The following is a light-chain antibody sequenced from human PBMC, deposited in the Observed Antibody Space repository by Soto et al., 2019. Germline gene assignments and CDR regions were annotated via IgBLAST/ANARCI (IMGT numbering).Light chain of an antibody. V-gene: IGLV1-40*01. CDR2: ENN. CDR3: QSYDSSLSGYV. Sequence: QPVLTQPPSVSEAPGQRVTISCTGSSSNIGAGYEAHWYQQVPGTAPKLLIYENNNRPSGAPDRFSGSKSGTSASLAITGLQAEDEAEYYCQSYDSSLSGYVFGTGTKVTVL. CDR1: SSNIGAGYE. J-gene: IGLJ1*01.